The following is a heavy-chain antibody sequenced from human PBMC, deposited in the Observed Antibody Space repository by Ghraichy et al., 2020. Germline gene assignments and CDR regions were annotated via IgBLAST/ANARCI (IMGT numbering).Heavy chain of an antibody. V-gene: IGHV3-23*01. D-gene: IGHD6-25*01. J-gene: IGHJ3*02. CDR1: GFTFSSYA. Sequence: GGSLRLSCAASGFTFSSYAMTWVRQAPGKGLGWVSTISGSGGSTYYADSVKGRFTISRDNSKNTLYLQMNSLTAEDTAVYYCAKGLVWSGHDAFDIWGQGTMVTVSS. CDR3: AKGLVWSGHDAFDI. CDR2: ISGSGGST.